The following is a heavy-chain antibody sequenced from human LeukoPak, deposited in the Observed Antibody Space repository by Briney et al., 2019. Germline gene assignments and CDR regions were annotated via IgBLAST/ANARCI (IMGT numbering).Heavy chain of an antibody. CDR2: ISGSGGST. V-gene: IGHV3-23*01. D-gene: IGHD3-3*01. Sequence: GGSLRLSWAASGFTFSSYAMSWVRQAPGKGLEWVSAISGSGGSTYYANSVKGRFSISRDNSKNTLYLQMNSLRAEDTAVYYCAKDLEGYYDFWSGYLDWGQGTLVTVSS. J-gene: IGHJ4*02. CDR3: AKDLEGYYDFWSGYLD. CDR1: GFTFSSYA.